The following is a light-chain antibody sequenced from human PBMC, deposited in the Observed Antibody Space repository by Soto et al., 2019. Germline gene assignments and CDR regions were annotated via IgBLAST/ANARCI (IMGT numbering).Light chain of an antibody. Sequence: EIVLTQSPGTLSLSPGERATLSCRASQSVSSRLAWYQQKSGQAPRLLIYGASSRATGIPDRFSGSGSGTDFTLTINSLEPEDFAVYYCQQRSNWPPITFGQGTRLEIK. CDR3: QQRSNWPPIT. CDR2: GAS. V-gene: IGKV3-11*01. J-gene: IGKJ5*01. CDR1: QSVSSR.